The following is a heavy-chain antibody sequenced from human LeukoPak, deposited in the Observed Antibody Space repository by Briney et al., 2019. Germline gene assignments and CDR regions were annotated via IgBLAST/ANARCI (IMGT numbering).Heavy chain of an antibody. CDR2: IYHSGST. Sequence: SETLSLTCAASGYSISSGYYWGWIRQPPGKGLEWIGSIYHSGSTYYNPSLKSRVTISVDTSKNQFSLKLSSVTAADTAVYYCARHSTMIVVGWFDPWGQGTLVTVSS. J-gene: IGHJ5*02. CDR3: ARHSTMIVVGWFDP. V-gene: IGHV4-38-2*01. D-gene: IGHD3-22*01. CDR1: GYSISSGYY.